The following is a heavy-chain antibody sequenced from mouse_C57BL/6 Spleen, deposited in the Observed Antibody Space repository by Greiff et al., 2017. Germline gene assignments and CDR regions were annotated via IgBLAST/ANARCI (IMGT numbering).Heavy chain of an antibody. J-gene: IGHJ4*01. V-gene: IGHV1-7*01. CDR3: ARGDPITTTVAAYAMDY. D-gene: IGHD1-1*01. CDR1: GYTFTSYW. CDR2: INPSSGYT. Sequence: VQLQQSGAELAKPGASVKLSCKASGYTFTSYWMHWVKQRPGQGLEWIGYINPSSGYTKYNQKFTDKATLPADKSSRPAYMQLSSLTYADSAVEYCARGDPITTTVAAYAMDYWGQGTTVTVSS.